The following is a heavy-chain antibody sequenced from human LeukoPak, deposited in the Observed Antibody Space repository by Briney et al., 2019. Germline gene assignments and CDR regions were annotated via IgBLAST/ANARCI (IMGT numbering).Heavy chain of an antibody. J-gene: IGHJ4*02. Sequence: ASVKVSCKASGYTFTSYYMHWVRQAPGQGLEWMGIINPSGGSTSYARKFQGRVTMTRDTSTSTVYMELSSLRSEDTAVYYCARRDVLSNYDPIYYFDYWGQGTLVTVSS. CDR3: ARRDVLSNYDPIYYFDY. D-gene: IGHD4-11*01. CDR1: GYTFTSYY. V-gene: IGHV1-46*01. CDR2: INPSGGST.